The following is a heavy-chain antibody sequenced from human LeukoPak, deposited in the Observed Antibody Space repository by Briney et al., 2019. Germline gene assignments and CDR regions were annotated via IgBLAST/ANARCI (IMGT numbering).Heavy chain of an antibody. CDR3: ARAVSGSDYWFDP. V-gene: IGHV4-59*11. D-gene: IGHD5-12*01. CDR1: GGFMSGHY. CDR2: IFSSGST. Sequence: PSETLSLTCNVPGGFMSGHYWTWIRQPPGKGLEWIGCIFSSGSTNYNPSLKSRVTISVDTSKNQFSLSLRSVTAADTAVYYCARAVSGSDYWFDPWGQGTLVTVSS. J-gene: IGHJ5*02.